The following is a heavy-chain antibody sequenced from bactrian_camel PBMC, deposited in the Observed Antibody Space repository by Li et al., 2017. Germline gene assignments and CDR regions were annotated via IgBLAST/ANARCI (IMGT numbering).Heavy chain of an antibody. CDR1: GYGFGNCG. Sequence: HVQLVESGGSSVHAGGSLKLSCLASGYGFGNCGGMAWYRQAAGMEREPVAALNSGSAGSPWYADSVKGRFTISRDNGQNTLYLEMNNLSPEDTAMYYCAVYDAYAGRCSFREDVYDYWGRGTQVTVS. CDR2: LNSGSAGSP. V-gene: IGHV3S55*01. CDR3: AVYDAYAGRCSFREDVYDY. J-gene: IGHJ4*01. D-gene: IGHD4*01.